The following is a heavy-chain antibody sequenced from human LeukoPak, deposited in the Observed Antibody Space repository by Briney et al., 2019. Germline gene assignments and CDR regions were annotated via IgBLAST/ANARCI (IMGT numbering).Heavy chain of an antibody. J-gene: IGHJ4*02. CDR2: INPNSGGT. V-gene: IGHV1-2*02. CDR3: ARVSYYYDSSGYLHFDY. CDR1: GYTFTGYY. D-gene: IGHD3-22*01. Sequence: ASVKVSCKASGYTFTGYYIHWVRQAPGQGLEWMGWINPNSGGTNYAQKFQGRVTMTRDTSISTAYMELSRLRSDDTAVYYCARVSYYYDSSGYLHFDYWGQGTLVTVSP.